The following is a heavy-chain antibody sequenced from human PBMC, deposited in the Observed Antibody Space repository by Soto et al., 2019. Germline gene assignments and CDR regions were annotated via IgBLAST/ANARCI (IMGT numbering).Heavy chain of an antibody. CDR2: IYHSGST. V-gene: IGHV4-4*02. Sequence: SETLSLTCSVSDGSIRNHNWWCFVRQPPGKGLEWIGDIYHSGSTNSNSSLKSRVTISVDKSKNQFSLTLNSVTAADTAVYYCARNPTVTTPNYFDEWGQGTLVTVSS. J-gene: IGHJ4*02. CDR1: DGSIRNHNW. CDR3: ARNPTVTTPNYFDE. D-gene: IGHD4-17*01.